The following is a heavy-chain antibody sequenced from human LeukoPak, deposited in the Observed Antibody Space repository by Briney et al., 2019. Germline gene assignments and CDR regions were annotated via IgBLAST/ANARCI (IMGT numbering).Heavy chain of an antibody. V-gene: IGHV3-64*01. Sequence: GGSLRLSCTASGFTFTSHSMHWVRQAPGKGLEYVSSITANGGSTYYGNSVRGRFTISRDNPKKTLCLQMGSLRADDMAVYYCARELYSLNPHDGFDIWGQGTMVTVSS. CDR2: ITANGGST. D-gene: IGHD1-26*01. J-gene: IGHJ3*02. CDR1: GFTFTSHS. CDR3: ARELYSLNPHDGFDI.